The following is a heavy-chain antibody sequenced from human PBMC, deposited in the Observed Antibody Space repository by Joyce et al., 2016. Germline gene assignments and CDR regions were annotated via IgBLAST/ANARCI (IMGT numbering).Heavy chain of an antibody. CDR1: GYRFSSYW. CDR3: ARHRYSNYAPPFDY. D-gene: IGHD4-11*01. CDR2: IYHCDSAT. Sequence: EVQLVQSGAEVKKPGESLKISCKGSGYRFSSYWIGWVRQMRGKGLEWMGIIYHCDSATRYSPSCQGQVTISADKSISTAYLQWSSLKASDTAMYYCARHRYSNYAPPFDYWGLGTLVTVSS. V-gene: IGHV5-51*01. J-gene: IGHJ4*02.